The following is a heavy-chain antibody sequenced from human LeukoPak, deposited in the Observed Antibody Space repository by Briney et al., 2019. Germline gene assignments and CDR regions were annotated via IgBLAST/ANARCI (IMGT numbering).Heavy chain of an antibody. CDR3: ARDLGEGFDY. Sequence: PGGSLRLSCAASGFTFSSYAMHWVRQAPGKGLEWVALISYDGSDKYYADSVKGRFTISRDNAKNSLYLQMNSLRAEDTAVYYCARDLGEGFDYWGQEPWSPSPQ. CDR1: GFTFSSYA. D-gene: IGHD3-10*01. J-gene: IGHJ4*01. V-gene: IGHV3-30*04. CDR2: ISYDGSDK.